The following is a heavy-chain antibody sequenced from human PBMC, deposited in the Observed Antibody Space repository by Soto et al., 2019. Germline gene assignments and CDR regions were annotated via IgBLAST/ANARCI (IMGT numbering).Heavy chain of an antibody. D-gene: IGHD3-16*01. CDR1: GFTFNTYE. CDR2: ISSSGSTI. Sequence: GGSLRLSCAASGFTFNTYEMNWVRQAPGKGLEWVSYISSSGSTIYYADSVKGRFTISRDNAKNSLYLQMNSLRAEDTAVYYCARDLQLAQYYYCGMDVWGQGTTVTVSS. J-gene: IGHJ6*02. CDR3: ARDLQLAQYYYCGMDV. V-gene: IGHV3-48*03.